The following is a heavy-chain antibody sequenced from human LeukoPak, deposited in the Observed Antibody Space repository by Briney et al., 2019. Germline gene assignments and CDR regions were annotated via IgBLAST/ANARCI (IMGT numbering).Heavy chain of an antibody. CDR2: IWYDGSNK. Sequence: PGGSLRHSCAASGFTFSNYGMHWVRQAPGKGLEWVAVIWYDGSNKYCSDSVKGRFTISRDNSKNTLYLQMNSLRAEDTAVYYCATTASRGPQSAECCHYSGQGSLVTVSS. V-gene: IGHV3-33*01. CDR1: GFTFSNYG. J-gene: IGHJ1*01. CDR3: ATTASRGPQSAECCHY.